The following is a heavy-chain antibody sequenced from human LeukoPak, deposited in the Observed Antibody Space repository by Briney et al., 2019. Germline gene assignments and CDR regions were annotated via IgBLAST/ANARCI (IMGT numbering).Heavy chain of an antibody. V-gene: IGHV4-59*02. Sequence: SETLSLTCGVSGASVSSNSWSWIRQPPGRGLEWIGYIYQSGSASYNPSLQSRVTMSVDTSKNQFSLKLSSVTAADTAVYYCARVNYYYGSGLTYYYYMDVWGKGTTVTVSS. CDR1: GASVSSNS. D-gene: IGHD3-10*01. CDR2: IYQSGSA. CDR3: ARVNYYYGSGLTYYYYMDV. J-gene: IGHJ6*03.